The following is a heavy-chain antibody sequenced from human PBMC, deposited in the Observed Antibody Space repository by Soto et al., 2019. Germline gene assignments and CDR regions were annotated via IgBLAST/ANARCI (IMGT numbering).Heavy chain of an antibody. Sequence: GGSLRLSCAASGFTFNKYWMQWVRQVPGKGLVWVSHINSDGSSATYADSVKGRFTISRDNAKNTLFLQMNSLRSEDTAVYYCVRDNYGVDYWGQGTLVTVSS. CDR3: VRDNYGVDY. V-gene: IGHV3-74*01. CDR1: GFTFNKYW. D-gene: IGHD3-10*01. CDR2: INSDGSSA. J-gene: IGHJ4*02.